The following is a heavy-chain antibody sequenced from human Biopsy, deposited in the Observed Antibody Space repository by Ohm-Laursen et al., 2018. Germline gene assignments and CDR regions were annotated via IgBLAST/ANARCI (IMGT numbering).Heavy chain of an antibody. CDR2: FSHTGTT. CDR1: GGSFSGYD. CDR3: ARGPYGDNAGAFDV. J-gene: IGHJ3*01. Sequence: SDTLSLTCAVDGGSFSGYDWTWIRQPPGKGLEWVGEFSHTGTTIYNPSLKSRLTISVDKSKNHFSLRLTSVTAADTATYFCARGPYGDNAGAFDVWGQVTVVTVSS. D-gene: IGHD4/OR15-4a*01. V-gene: IGHV4-34*01.